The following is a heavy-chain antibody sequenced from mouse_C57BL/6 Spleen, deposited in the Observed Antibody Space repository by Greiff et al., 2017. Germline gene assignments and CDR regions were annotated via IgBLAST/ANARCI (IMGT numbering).Heavy chain of an antibody. CDR1: GFSFNTYA. CDR3: VLKGFAY. D-gene: IGHD1-3*01. J-gene: IGHJ3*01. Sequence: EVKLVESGGGLVQPKGSLKLSCAASGFSFNTYAMNWVRQAPGKGFEWVARIRSKSNNYATYYADSVKDRFTISRDDSESMLYLQMNNLKTEDTAMYYCVLKGFAYWGQGTLVTVSA. CDR2: IRSKSNNYAT. V-gene: IGHV10-1*01.